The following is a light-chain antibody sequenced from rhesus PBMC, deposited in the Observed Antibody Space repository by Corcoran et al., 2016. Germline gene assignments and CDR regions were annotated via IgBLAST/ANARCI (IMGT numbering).Light chain of an antibody. J-gene: IGKJ1*01. CDR1: QGISTD. V-gene: IGKV1S19*01. CDR3: LQQNYYPWT. CDR2: AAS. Sequence: DIQMTQSPSSLSASVGDRVTITCRASQGISTDLNWYQQKPGKAPKRLLYAASSLESGVPSRFSGSGSGTEFTLTITSLQPEDFAAYYCLQQNYYPWTFGQGTKVEIK.